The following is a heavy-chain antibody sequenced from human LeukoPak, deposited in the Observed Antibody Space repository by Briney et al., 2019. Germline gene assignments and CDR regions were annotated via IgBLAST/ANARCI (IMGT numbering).Heavy chain of an antibody. CDR1: GGSIRSYY. CDR2: IYTTGTT. CDR3: GRQGYTASYYFFDY. Sequence: SETLSLTCTVSGGSIRSYYWGWVRQPPGKGLEWIGRIYTTGTTQYNPPLKSRVTMSVDTSTNQFSLNLRSMTAADTAVYYCGRQGYTASYYFFDYWSQGTLVAVS. J-gene: IGHJ4*02. V-gene: IGHV4-4*07. D-gene: IGHD1-26*01.